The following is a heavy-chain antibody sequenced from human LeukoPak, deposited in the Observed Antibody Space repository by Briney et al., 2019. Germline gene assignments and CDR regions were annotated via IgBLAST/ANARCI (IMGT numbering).Heavy chain of an antibody. CDR3: ARVRAAAVPYYFDY. J-gene: IGHJ4*02. V-gene: IGHV4-39*07. D-gene: IGHD6-13*01. CDR1: GGSISSSSYY. CDR2: IYYSGST. Sequence: SETLSLTCTVSGGSISSSSYYWGWIRQPPGKGLEWIASIYYSGSTYYNAPLKSRVTISLDTSKNQFSLNLRSVTAADTAVYYCARVRAAAVPYYFDYWGQGTLVTVSS.